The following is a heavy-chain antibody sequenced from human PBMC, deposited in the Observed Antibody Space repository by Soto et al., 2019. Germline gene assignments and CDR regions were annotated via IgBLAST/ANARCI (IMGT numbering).Heavy chain of an antibody. Sequence: GGSLRLSCAASGFTFSSYGMHWVRQAPGKGLEWVAVIWYDGSNKYYADSVKGRFTISRDNSKNTLYLQMNSLRAEDTAVYYCARDGYCSGGSCYQGASIFGMDVWGQGTTVTVS. J-gene: IGHJ6*02. V-gene: IGHV3-33*01. D-gene: IGHD2-15*01. CDR1: GFTFSSYG. CDR3: ARDGYCSGGSCYQGASIFGMDV. CDR2: IWYDGSNK.